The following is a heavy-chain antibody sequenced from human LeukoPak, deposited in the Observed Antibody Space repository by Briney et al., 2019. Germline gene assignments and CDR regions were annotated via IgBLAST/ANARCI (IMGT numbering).Heavy chain of an antibody. D-gene: IGHD1-26*01. J-gene: IGHJ4*02. Sequence: GGSLRRSCAASGFTFSSYSMNWVRQAPGKGLEWVSSISSSSRYIYYADSVKGRFSISRDNAKNSLYLQMRSLRAEDTAVYYCARGGSSILDYWGQGTLVTVSS. V-gene: IGHV3-21*01. CDR1: GFTFSSYS. CDR2: ISSSSRYI. CDR3: ARGGSSILDY.